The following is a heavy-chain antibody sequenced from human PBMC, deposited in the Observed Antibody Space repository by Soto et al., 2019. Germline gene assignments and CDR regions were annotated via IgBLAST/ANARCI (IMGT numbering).Heavy chain of an antibody. D-gene: IGHD1-26*01. CDR1: GFTFSNYA. Sequence: DVQLLDSGGGLVQPGRSLRLSCAASGFTFSNYAMSWVRQAPGKGLEWVSTIRASGVTTFYADSARGRFTISRDNSKNSLSVQMTSLTADDTAIYYCAKGAIGRLDYWGQGTLVTVSS. V-gene: IGHV3-23*01. CDR2: IRASGVTT. J-gene: IGHJ4*02. CDR3: AKGAIGRLDY.